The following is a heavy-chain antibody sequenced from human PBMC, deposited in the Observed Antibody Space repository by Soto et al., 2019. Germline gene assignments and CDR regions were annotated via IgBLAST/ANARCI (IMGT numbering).Heavy chain of an antibody. J-gene: IGHJ6*03. CDR2: ISGSGGST. CDR3: AKVGSDIVVVVAGLGGYYYMDV. Sequence: PGGSLRLSCAASGFTFSSYAMSWVRQAPGKGLEWVSAISGSGGSTYYADSVKGRFTISRDNSKNTLYLQMNSLRAEDTAVYYCAKVGSDIVVVVAGLGGYYYMDVWGKGTTVTVSS. D-gene: IGHD2-15*01. V-gene: IGHV3-23*01. CDR1: GFTFSSYA.